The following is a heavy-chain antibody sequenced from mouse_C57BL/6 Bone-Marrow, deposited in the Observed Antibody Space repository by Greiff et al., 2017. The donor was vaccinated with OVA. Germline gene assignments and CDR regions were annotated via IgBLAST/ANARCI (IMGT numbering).Heavy chain of an antibody. CDR3: TRSRGDYGSSYGAWFAY. CDR1: GYTFTSYW. Sequence: VQLQQPGAELVKPGASVKLSCKTSGYTFTSYWMHWVKQRPGQGLEWIGAIYPGNSDTSYNQKLKGKAKLTAVTSASTAYMELSSLTNEDSAVYYCTRSRGDYGSSYGAWFAYWGQGTLVTVSA. V-gene: IGHV1-5*01. J-gene: IGHJ3*01. D-gene: IGHD1-1*01. CDR2: IYPGNSDT.